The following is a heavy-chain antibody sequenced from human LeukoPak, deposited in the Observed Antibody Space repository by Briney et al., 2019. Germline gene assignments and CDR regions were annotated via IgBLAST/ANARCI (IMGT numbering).Heavy chain of an antibody. D-gene: IGHD3-3*01. Sequence: GGSLRLSCAASGFTVSSNYMSWVRQAPGKGLEWVSVIYSGGSTYYADSVKGRFTISRDNSKNTLYLQMNSLRAEDTAVYYCATDEALDFWSGYYNYYWGQGTLVTVSS. CDR3: ATDEALDFWSGYYNYY. CDR2: IYSGGST. V-gene: IGHV3-66*01. CDR1: GFTVSSNY. J-gene: IGHJ4*02.